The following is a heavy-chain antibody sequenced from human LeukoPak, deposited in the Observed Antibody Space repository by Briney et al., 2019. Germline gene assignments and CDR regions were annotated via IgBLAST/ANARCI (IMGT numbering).Heavy chain of an antibody. D-gene: IGHD5-18*01. CDR2: ISGSGGST. Sequence: GGSLRLSCAASGFTFSSYAMSWVRQAPGKGLEWLSAISGSGGSTYYADSVKGRFTISRDNSKNTLYLQMNSLRAEDTAVYYCAKGYSYGPSKYYFDYWGQGTLVTVSS. CDR3: AKGYSYGPSKYYFDY. J-gene: IGHJ4*02. V-gene: IGHV3-23*01. CDR1: GFTFSSYA.